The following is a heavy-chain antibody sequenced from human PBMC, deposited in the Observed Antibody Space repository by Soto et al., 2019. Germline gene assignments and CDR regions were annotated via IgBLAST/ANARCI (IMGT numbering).Heavy chain of an antibody. CDR1: GFTFSSYG. J-gene: IGHJ3*02. CDR3: ERDQEGATAQDAFDI. V-gene: IGHV3-33*08. CDR2: IWYDGSNK. D-gene: IGHD1-26*01. Sequence: GGSLRLSCAASGFTFSSYGMHWVRQAPGKGLEWVAVIWYDGSNKYYADSVKGRFTISRDNSKNTLYLQMNSLRAEDTAVYYCERDQEGATAQDAFDIWGQGTMVTVSS.